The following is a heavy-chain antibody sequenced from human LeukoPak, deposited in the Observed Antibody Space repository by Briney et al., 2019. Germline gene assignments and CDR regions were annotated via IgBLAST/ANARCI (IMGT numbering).Heavy chain of an antibody. D-gene: IGHD6-19*01. Sequence: SETLSLTCAVYGGSFSGYYWSWIRQPPGKGLEWIGEINHSGSTNYNPSLKSRVTISVDTSKNQFSLKLSSETAADTAVYYCARGRGSGWDYWGQGTLVTVSS. CDR3: ARGRGSGWDY. CDR1: GGSFSGYY. CDR2: INHSGST. V-gene: IGHV4-34*01. J-gene: IGHJ4*02.